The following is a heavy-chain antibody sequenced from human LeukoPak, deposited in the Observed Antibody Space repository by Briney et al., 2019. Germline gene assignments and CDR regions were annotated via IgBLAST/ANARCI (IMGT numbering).Heavy chain of an antibody. D-gene: IGHD3-9*01. CDR1: GFTFSSYW. Sequence: GGSLRLSCAASGFTFSSYWMHWVRQAPGKGLVWVSRINSDGSSTSYADSVKGRFTISRDNAKNTLYLRMNSLRAEDTAVYYCARVEDCDILTGFDYWGQGTLVTVSS. CDR3: ARVEDCDILTGFDY. J-gene: IGHJ4*02. V-gene: IGHV3-74*01. CDR2: INSDGSST.